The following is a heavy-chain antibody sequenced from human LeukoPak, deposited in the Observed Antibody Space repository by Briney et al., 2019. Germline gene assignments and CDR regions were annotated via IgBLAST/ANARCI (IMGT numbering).Heavy chain of an antibody. CDR2: ISGSGGST. V-gene: IGHV3-23*01. CDR1: GFTFSSYA. Sequence: TGGSLRLSCAASGFTFSSYAMSWVRQAPGKGLEWVSAISGSGGSTYYADSVKGRFTISRDNSKNTLYLQMNSLRAEDTAVSYCAKVGPGGYCSSTSCYYFDYWGQGTLVTVSS. J-gene: IGHJ4*02. CDR3: AKVGPGGYCSSTSCYYFDY. D-gene: IGHD2-2*01.